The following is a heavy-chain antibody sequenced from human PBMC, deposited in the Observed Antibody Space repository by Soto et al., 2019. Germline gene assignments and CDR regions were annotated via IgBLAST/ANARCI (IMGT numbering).Heavy chain of an antibody. D-gene: IGHD2-8*02. CDR1: GGSFSGYY. CDR2: INHSGST. J-gene: IGHJ4*02. Sequence: QVQLQQWGAGLLKPSETLSLTCAVYGGSFSGYYWTWIRQPPGTGLEWLGEINHSGSTNYNPSLKSRVTISVDTSKNQFSLKLTSVIAADTAVYYCARDNITGLFDYWGQGTLVTVSS. CDR3: ARDNITGLFDY. V-gene: IGHV4-34*01.